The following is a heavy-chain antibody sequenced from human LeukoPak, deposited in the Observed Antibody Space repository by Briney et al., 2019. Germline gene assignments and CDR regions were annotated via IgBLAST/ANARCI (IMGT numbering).Heavy chain of an antibody. CDR2: IDNDGRDT. CDR3: ARGGYHHGFDI. J-gene: IGHJ3*02. V-gene: IGHV3-74*01. CDR1: EFTFSNYW. Sequence: GGSLRLSWAASEFTFSNYWMHWVRQAPGEGLVWVSRIDNDGRDTIYADSVKGRFTISRDNGKNTLYLQMNSLRAEDTAVYYCARGGYHHGFDIWGQGTLVTVSS. D-gene: IGHD1-14*01.